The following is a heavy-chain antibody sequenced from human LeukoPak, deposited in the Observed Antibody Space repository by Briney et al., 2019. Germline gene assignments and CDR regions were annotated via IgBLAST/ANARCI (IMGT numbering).Heavy chain of an antibody. CDR2: IYYSGSV. J-gene: IGHJ5*02. D-gene: IGHD3-10*01. CDR1: GGSISSYY. CDR3: ARGSTNWFDP. Sequence: PSETLSLTCTVSGGSISSYYLSWIRQPPGKGLEWIGYIYYSGSVNYNPSLKSRLTISVDTSKNQCSLKLSSVTAADTAVYYCARGSTNWFDPWGQGTLVTVSS. V-gene: IGHV4-59*01.